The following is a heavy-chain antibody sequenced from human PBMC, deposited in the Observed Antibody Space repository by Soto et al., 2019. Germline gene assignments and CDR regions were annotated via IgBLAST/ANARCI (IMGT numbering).Heavy chain of an antibody. J-gene: IGHJ6*02. CDR2: IYSGGST. CDR3: ARAEYYYGMDV. Sequence: PVGSLRLSCAASGFTVSSNYMSWVRQAPGKGLEWVSVIYSGGSTYYADSVKGRFTISRDNSKNTLYLQMNSLRAEDTAVYYCARAEYYYGMDVWGQGTTVTVSS. CDR1: GFTVSSNY. V-gene: IGHV3-53*01.